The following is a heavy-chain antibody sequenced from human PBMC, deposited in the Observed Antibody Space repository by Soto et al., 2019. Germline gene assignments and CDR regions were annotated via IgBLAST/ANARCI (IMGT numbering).Heavy chain of an antibody. CDR1: GFNFKKFA. D-gene: IGHD6-19*01. J-gene: IGHJ4*02. V-gene: IGHV3-23*01. Sequence: EVQLLESGGGVVQPGGSLRLSCVASGFNFKKFAMAWVRQAPGEGLEWVSGISCCGGSTSYADSVKGRFSIARDDSKNTLFLQMNSLRVEAAAQYYWARAEGERWRVPHLDNWGQGPLVTVS. CDR3: ARAEGERWRVPHLDN. CDR2: ISCCGGST.